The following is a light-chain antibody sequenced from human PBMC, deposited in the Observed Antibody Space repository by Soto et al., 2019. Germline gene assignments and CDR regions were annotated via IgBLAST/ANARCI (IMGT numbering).Light chain of an antibody. CDR1: QSLVHSDGIAY. V-gene: IGKV2-30*02. J-gene: IGKJ5*01. Sequence: DVVMTQSPLSLPVTLGQPASISCRSNQSLVHSDGIAYFSWFQXRQGRSQRRXIYKVSNRDSGVPARFSGSGSGTDGAMKISRVEAEDGAVYDGMQGTHWPITFGQGTRLEIK. CDR2: KVS. CDR3: MQGTHWPIT.